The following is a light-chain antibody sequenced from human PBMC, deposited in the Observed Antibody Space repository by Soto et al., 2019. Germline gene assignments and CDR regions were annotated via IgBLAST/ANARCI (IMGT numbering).Light chain of an antibody. J-gene: IGLJ2*01. CDR2: GNS. V-gene: IGLV1-40*01. CDR3: QSYDSSLSGSI. Sequence: ELTQPPSVSGAPGQRVTISCTGSSSNIGAGYDVHWYQQLPGTAPKLLIYGNSNRPSGVPDRFSGSKSGTSASLAITGLQAEDEADYYCQSYDSSLSGSIFGGGTKLTVL. CDR1: SSNIGAGYD.